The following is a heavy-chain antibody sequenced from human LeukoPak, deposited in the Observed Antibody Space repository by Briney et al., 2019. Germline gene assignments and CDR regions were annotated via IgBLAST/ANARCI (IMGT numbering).Heavy chain of an antibody. Sequence: PGGSLRLSCAASGFTFSSYSMTWVRQAPGKGLEWVSSISSSSRYIYYADSMKGRFTISRDNAKNSLFLQMNSLRAEDTAVYYCAKDHRWFGAIRNYYYYMDVWGKGTTVTISS. D-gene: IGHD3-10*01. CDR3: AKDHRWFGAIRNYYYYMDV. CDR2: ISSSSRYI. CDR1: GFTFSSYS. V-gene: IGHV3-21*01. J-gene: IGHJ6*03.